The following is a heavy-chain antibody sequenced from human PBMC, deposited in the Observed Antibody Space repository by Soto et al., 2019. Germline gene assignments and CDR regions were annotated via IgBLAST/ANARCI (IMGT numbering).Heavy chain of an antibody. D-gene: IGHD2-15*01. J-gene: IGHJ6*02. CDR1: GGSFSGYY. CDR2: INHSGST. Sequence: LSLTCAVYGGSFSGYYWSWIRQPPGKGLEWIGEINHSGSTNYNPSLKSRVTISVDTSKNQFSLKLSSVTAADTAVYYCARVKGTVVVVAAIRYYYYGMDVWGQGTTVTVSS. V-gene: IGHV4-34*01. CDR3: ARVKGTVVVVAAIRYYYYGMDV.